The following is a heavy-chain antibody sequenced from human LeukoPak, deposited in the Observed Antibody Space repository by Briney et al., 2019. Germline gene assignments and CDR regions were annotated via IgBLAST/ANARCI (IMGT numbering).Heavy chain of an antibody. Sequence: GGSLRLSCAASGFTFSSYAMSWVRQAPGKGLEWVSGIGGSGGSTYYADSVKGRFTISRDNSKNTLYLQMNSLRAEDTAVYYCAKDGLGGYCGSTSCSIDYWDQGTLVTVSS. CDR2: IGGSGGST. CDR1: GFTFSSYA. D-gene: IGHD2-2*01. J-gene: IGHJ4*01. CDR3: AKDGLGGYCGSTSCSIDY. V-gene: IGHV3-23*01.